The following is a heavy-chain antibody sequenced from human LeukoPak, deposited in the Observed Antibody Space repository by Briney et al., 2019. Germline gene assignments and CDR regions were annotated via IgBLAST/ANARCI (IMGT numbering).Heavy chain of an antibody. CDR3: TTDLSYYDSSGYYQTLDY. Sequence: GGSLRLSCAASGFTFSNALMSWVRQAPGKGLEWVGRIKSKTDGGTTDYAAPVKGRFTISRDDSKNTLYLQMNSLKTEDTAVYYCTTDLSYYDSSGYYQTLDYWGQGTLVTVSS. CDR1: GFTFSNAL. D-gene: IGHD3-22*01. CDR2: IKSKTDGGTT. J-gene: IGHJ4*02. V-gene: IGHV3-15*01.